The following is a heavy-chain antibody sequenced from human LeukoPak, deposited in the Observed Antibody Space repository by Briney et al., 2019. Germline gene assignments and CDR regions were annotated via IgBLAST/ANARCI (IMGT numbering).Heavy chain of an antibody. Sequence: GGSLRLSCAASGCTFSDYYLCWIRQAPGNGLELVSYISSSGSTIYYADSVKARFTISRDNAKNSQYLQMNSLRAEDTAVYYCARGVLLWFGELFPHFDYWGQGTLVTVSS. CDR3: ARGVLLWFGELFPHFDY. D-gene: IGHD3-10*01. CDR1: GCTFSDYY. CDR2: ISSSGSTI. V-gene: IGHV3-11*04. J-gene: IGHJ4*02.